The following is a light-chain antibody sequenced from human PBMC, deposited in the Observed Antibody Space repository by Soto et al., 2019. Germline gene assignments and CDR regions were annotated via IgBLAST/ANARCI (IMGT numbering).Light chain of an antibody. CDR1: QSVSRSY. CDR2: GAS. CDR3: HQYATSPTT. Sequence: DIVLTQSPGTLSLSPGERATLSCRASQSVSRSYLSWYQQKLGQPPRLLIYGASNRATGIPDRFSGSGSGTDFTFPIGRIAAEDFADYYCHQYATSPTTFGGGTNVEIK. V-gene: IGKV3-20*01. J-gene: IGKJ4*01.